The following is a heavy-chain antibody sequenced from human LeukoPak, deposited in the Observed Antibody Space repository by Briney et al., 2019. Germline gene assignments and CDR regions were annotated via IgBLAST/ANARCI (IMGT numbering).Heavy chain of an antibody. CDR3: AGGRDVYRY. CDR2: IKQDGSGK. D-gene: IGHD5-24*01. CDR1: GFTFSSYW. J-gene: IGHJ4*02. V-gene: IGHV3-7*01. Sequence: GGSLRLSCAASGFTFSSYWMTWVRQAPGKGLEWVANIKQDGSGKYYVDSVKGRFTISRDNAKNSLYLQMNSLRAEDTAVYHCAGGRDVYRYWGQGTLVTVSS.